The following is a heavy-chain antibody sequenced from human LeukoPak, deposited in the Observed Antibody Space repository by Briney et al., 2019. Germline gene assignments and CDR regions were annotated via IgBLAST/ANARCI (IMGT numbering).Heavy chain of an antibody. D-gene: IGHD2-2*01. J-gene: IGHJ5*02. CDR2: IIPIFGTA. Sequence: GASVTVSCKASGGTFSIYAISWVRQAPGQGLEWMGGIIPIFGTANYAQKFQGRVTITTDESTSTAYMELSSLRSEDTAVYYCARDVVVPAAKAGWFDPWGQGTLVTVSS. V-gene: IGHV1-69*05. CDR3: ARDVVVPAAKAGWFDP. CDR1: GGTFSIYA.